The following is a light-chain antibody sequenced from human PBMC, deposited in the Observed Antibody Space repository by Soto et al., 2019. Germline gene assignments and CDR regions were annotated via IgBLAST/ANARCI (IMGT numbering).Light chain of an antibody. J-gene: IGKJ1*01. V-gene: IGKV1-5*03. CDR2: KAS. CDR1: QRISSW. Sequence: DIQMTQSPSTLSASVGDRVTITCRASQRISSWLAWYQQKPGKAPKLLIYKASSLESGVPSRFSGSGSGTEFTLTISSLQPDDFATYYCHQYNSYPWTFGQGTKVEIK. CDR3: HQYNSYPWT.